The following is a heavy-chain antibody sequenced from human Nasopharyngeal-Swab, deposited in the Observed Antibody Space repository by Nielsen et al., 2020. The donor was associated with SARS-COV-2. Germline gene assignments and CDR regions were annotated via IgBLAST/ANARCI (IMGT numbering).Heavy chain of an antibody. CDR2: IYPSDCDT. J-gene: IGHJ4*02. CDR1: GYSFTSYW. V-gene: IGHV5-51*01. D-gene: IGHD3-22*01. CDR3: ARRQGYYDSSGNLDY. Sequence: KVSCKGSGYSFTSYWIDWVRQMPGQGLEWMGIIYPSDCDTRYSPTFQGQVTISADKSISTAYLQWSSLKASDTAMYYCARRQGYYDSSGNLDYWGQGTLVTVSS.